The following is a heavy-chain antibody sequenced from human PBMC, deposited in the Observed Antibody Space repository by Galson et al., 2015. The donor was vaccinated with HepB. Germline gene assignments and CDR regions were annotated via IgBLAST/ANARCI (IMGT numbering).Heavy chain of an antibody. CDR2: ISYDGRNQ. CDR3: AKEQLYSGSYFAAFHHNGVDA. CDR1: GFTFSSYG. Sequence: SLRLSCADSGFTFSSYGMHWVRQAPGKGLEWVAVISYDGRNQYYAESVKGRFTISRDNSKNTVFMQMNSLRVEDTAVFYCAKEQLYSGSYFAAFHHNGVDAWGQGTPGTVSS. D-gene: IGHD1-26*01. V-gene: IGHV3-30*18. J-gene: IGHJ6*02.